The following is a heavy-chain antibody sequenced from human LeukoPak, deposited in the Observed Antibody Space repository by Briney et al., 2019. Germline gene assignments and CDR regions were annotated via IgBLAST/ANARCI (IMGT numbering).Heavy chain of an antibody. Sequence: GGSLRLSCATAGFSFSRYSLIWVRQAPGKGLEWVASITGRSSYIYYSDSVKGRFTISRDNAKRSLYLQMNSLRAEDTAVYYCAREDVSSGMFDLWGRGTLVTVSS. CDR3: AREDVSSGMFDL. CDR2: ITGRSSYI. CDR1: GFSFSRYS. V-gene: IGHV3-21*01. J-gene: IGHJ2*01. D-gene: IGHD6-19*01.